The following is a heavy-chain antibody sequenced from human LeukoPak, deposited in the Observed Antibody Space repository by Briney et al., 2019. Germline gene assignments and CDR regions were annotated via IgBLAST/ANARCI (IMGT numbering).Heavy chain of an antibody. D-gene: IGHD3-3*02. CDR3: AREGAFTARGFDY. CDR2: IIPIFGTA. CDR1: GGTFSSYA. Sequence: SVKVSCKASGGTFSSYAISWVRQAPGQGLEWMGGIIPIFGTANYAQKFQGRVTITADESTSTAYMELSSLRSEDTAVYYCAREGAFTARGFDYWGQGTLVTVSS. V-gene: IGHV1-69*13. J-gene: IGHJ4*02.